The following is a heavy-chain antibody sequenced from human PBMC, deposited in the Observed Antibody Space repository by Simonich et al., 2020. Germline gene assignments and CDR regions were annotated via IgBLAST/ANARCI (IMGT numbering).Heavy chain of an antibody. CDR1: GFTFSSYS. J-gene: IGHJ6*02. D-gene: IGHD6-19*01. Sequence: EVQLVESGGGLVKPGGSLRLSCAASGFTFSSYSMNWVRQAPGKGLEWVSSISSSSSYIYYADSVKGQFTISRDNAKNSLYLQMNSLRAEDTAVDYCARWIAVAGTGAYGMDVWGQGTTVTVSS. CDR3: ARWIAVAGTGAYGMDV. V-gene: IGHV3-21*01. CDR2: ISSSSSYI.